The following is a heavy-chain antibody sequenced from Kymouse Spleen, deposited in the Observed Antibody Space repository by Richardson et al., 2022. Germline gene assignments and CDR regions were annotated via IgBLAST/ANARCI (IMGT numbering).Heavy chain of an antibody. Sequence: EVQLVESGGGLVQPGRSLRLSCAASGFTFDDYAMHWVRQAPGKGLEWVSGISWNSGSIGYADSVKGRFTISRDNAKNSLYLQMNSLRAEDTALYYCAKDKGGSYKVFDYWGQGTLVTVSS. J-gene: IGHJ4*02. CDR3: AKDKGGSYKVFDY. CDR1: GFTFDDYA. D-gene: IGHD1-26*01. V-gene: IGHV3-9*01. CDR2: ISWNSGSI.